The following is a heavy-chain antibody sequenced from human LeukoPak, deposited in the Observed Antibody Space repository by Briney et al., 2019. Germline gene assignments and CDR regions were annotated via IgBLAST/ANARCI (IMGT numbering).Heavy chain of an antibody. J-gene: IGHJ3*02. V-gene: IGHV1-46*01. CDR1: GYTFTSYY. CDR2: INPSGGST. CDR3: ARDSYGYSDAFDI. D-gene: IGHD5-18*01. Sequence: ASVKVSCKASGYTFTSYYMHWVRQAPGQGLEWMGIINPSGGSTSYAQKFQGRVTMTRDMSTSTAYMELRSLRSDDTAVYYCARDSYGYSDAFDIWGQGTMVTVSS.